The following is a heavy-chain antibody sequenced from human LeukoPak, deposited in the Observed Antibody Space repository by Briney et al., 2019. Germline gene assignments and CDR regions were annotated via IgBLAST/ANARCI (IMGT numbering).Heavy chain of an antibody. CDR2: ISAGGGST. Sequence: PGGTLRLSCAASGFTFSSYAISWVRQAPGKGLEWVAGISAGGGSTYYADSVKGRFTISRDNSKNMPYLQLNSLRAKDTAVYYCAKGDPPTYYDILTGQDYWGQGTLVTVSS. D-gene: IGHD3-9*01. CDR1: GFTFSSYA. V-gene: IGHV3-23*01. J-gene: IGHJ4*02. CDR3: AKGDPPTYYDILTGQDY.